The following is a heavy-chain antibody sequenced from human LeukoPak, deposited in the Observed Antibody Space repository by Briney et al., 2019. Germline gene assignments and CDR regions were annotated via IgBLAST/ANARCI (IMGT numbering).Heavy chain of an antibody. Sequence: PGGSLRLSCAASGFTFSDHYMDWVRQAPGKGLEWVGRASNKGNSYTTECAASVKGRFTISRDDSKSSLYLQMNSLKTEDTAVYYCTTGLVLLWFGEFWGQGTLVTVSS. CDR1: GFTFSDHY. D-gene: IGHD3-10*01. CDR3: TTGLVLLWFGEF. CDR2: ASNKGNSYTT. J-gene: IGHJ4*02. V-gene: IGHV3-72*01.